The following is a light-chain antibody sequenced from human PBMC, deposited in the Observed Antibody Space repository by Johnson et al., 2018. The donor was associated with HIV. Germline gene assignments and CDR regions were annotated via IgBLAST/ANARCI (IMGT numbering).Light chain of an antibody. CDR1: SSNIGNNY. V-gene: IGLV1-51*01. Sequence: QSVLTQPPSVSAAPGQKVNISCSGSSSNIGNNYVSWYQQLPGTAPKLLIYDNNKRPSGIPDRFSGSKSGPSATLGITGLQTGDEADYYCGTWDTSLSTGCVFGTWTKVTVL. J-gene: IGLJ1*01. CDR2: DNN. CDR3: GTWDTSLSTGCV.